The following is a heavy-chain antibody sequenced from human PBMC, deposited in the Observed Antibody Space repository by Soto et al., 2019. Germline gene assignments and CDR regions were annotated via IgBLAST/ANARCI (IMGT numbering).Heavy chain of an antibody. Sequence: GGSLRLSCAASGFTFSSYGMNWVRQAPGKGLEWVSSISGSSSSIYYADSVKGRFTISRDNAKNSLYLQMNSLRAEDTAVYYCAAFDIWGQGTMVTVSS. J-gene: IGHJ3*02. CDR2: ISGSSSSI. V-gene: IGHV3-48*01. CDR1: GFTFSSYG. CDR3: AAFDI.